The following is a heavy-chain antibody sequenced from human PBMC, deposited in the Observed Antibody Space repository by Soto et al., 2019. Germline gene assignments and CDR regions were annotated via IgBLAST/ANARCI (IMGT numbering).Heavy chain of an antibody. CDR3: ARGGRDYDILTGYSRYYFDY. CDR1: GGSFSGYY. Sequence: QVQLQQWGAGLLKPSETLSLTCAVYGGSFSGYYWSWIRQPPGKGLEWIGEINHSGSTNYNPSLKSRVTISVDTSKNQFSLKLSSVTAADTAVYYCARGGRDYDILTGYSRYYFDYWGQGTLVTVSS. V-gene: IGHV4-34*01. CDR2: INHSGST. D-gene: IGHD3-9*01. J-gene: IGHJ4*02.